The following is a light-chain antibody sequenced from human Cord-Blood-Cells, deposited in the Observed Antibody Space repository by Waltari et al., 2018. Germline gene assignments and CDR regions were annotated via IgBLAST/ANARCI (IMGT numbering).Light chain of an antibody. V-gene: IGKV1-8*01. CDR1: QGISSY. J-gene: IGKJ1*01. CDR2: AAS. CDR3: QQYYSYPT. Sequence: AIRMTQSPSSFSASTGDRVTITCRASQGISSYLAWYQQKPGKAPKLLIYAASTLQSGVPSGFSGSGSGTDFTLTISCLQSEDFATYYCQQYYSYPTFGQGTKVEIK.